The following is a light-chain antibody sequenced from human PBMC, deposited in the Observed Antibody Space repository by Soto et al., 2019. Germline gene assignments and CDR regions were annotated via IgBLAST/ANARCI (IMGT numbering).Light chain of an antibody. Sequence: EIVLTQSPATLSLSPGERATLSCRAGQSVNNNYLAWYQQKPGQAPRLLIYDASKRATGAPARFSGSGSGTDFTLTITTLEPEDFAVYFCQQRANWPPVTFGQGTKVDIK. CDR2: DAS. J-gene: IGKJ1*01. V-gene: IGKV3-11*01. CDR3: QQRANWPPVT. CDR1: QSVNNNY.